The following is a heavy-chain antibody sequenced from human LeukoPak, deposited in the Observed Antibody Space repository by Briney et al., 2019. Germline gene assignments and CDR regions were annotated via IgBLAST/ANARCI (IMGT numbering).Heavy chain of an antibody. CDR3: ASLAVAGLSEGY. CDR2: IYYSGSI. CDR1: GDSVSSSNYY. J-gene: IGHJ4*02. Sequence: SETLSLTCTVFGDSVSSSNYYWAWIRQPPGKGLEWIASIYYSGSIYYNPSLKSRVTISVDTSRNQFSLKLSSVTAADTAVYYCASLAVAGLSEGYWGQGTLVIVSS. D-gene: IGHD6-19*01. V-gene: IGHV4-39*01.